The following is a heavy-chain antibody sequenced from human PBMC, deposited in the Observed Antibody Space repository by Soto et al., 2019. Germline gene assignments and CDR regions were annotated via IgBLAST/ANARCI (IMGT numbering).Heavy chain of an antibody. Sequence: QVQLQESGPGLVKPSETLSLTCTVSGDSISGNYWSWIRQPPGKGLEWIGYIHYSGNTNYNPSLKSPVTTXLDTSKNQISLKLSSVTAADTAVYYCARGYSYVALWGQGTLVTVSS. D-gene: IGHD5-12*01. CDR3: ARGYSYVAL. CDR2: IHYSGNT. CDR1: GDSISGNY. J-gene: IGHJ4*02. V-gene: IGHV4-59*01.